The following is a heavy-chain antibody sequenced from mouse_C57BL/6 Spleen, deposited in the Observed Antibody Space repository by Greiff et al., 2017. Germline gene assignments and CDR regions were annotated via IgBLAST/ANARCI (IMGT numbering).Heavy chain of an antibody. V-gene: IGHV1-52*01. CDR1: GYTFTSYW. D-gene: IGHD2-4*01. J-gene: IGHJ2*01. CDR3: ARGDYYDYATGYYFDY. CDR2: IDPSDSET. Sequence: QVQLQQPGAELVRPGSSVKLSCKASGYTFTSYWMHWVKQRPIQGLEWIGNIDPSDSETHYNQKFKDKDTLTVDKSSSTAYMQLSSLTSEDSAVYYCARGDYYDYATGYYFDYWGQGTTLTVSS.